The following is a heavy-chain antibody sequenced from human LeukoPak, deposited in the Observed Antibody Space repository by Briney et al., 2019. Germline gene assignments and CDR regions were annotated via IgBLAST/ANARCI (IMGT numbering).Heavy chain of an antibody. V-gene: IGHV5-51*01. CDR2: IYPGDSDT. D-gene: IGHD6-19*01. J-gene: IGHJ4*02. Sequence: GESLQISCKGSGYSFTSYWIGWVRQMPGKGLEWMGIIYPGDSDTRYSPSFQGQVTISADKSISTAYLQWSSLKASDTAMYYCARRVGQWPGPFTYYFDYWGQGTLVTVSS. CDR1: GYSFTSYW. CDR3: ARRVGQWPGPFTYYFDY.